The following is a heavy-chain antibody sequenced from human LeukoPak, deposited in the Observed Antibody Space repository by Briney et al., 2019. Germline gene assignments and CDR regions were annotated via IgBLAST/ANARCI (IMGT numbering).Heavy chain of an antibody. CDR3: ARMIRYFDWLLREVYYFDY. V-gene: IGHV1-2*02. J-gene: IGHJ4*02. CDR2: INPDSGGT. CDR1: GYTFTGYY. Sequence: GASVKVSCKASGYTFTGYYMHWVRQAPGQGLEWMGWINPDSGGTNYAQKFQGAVTMTRDTSISTAYMELSRLRSDDTAVYYCARMIRYFDWLLREVYYFDYWGQGTLVTVSS. D-gene: IGHD3-9*01.